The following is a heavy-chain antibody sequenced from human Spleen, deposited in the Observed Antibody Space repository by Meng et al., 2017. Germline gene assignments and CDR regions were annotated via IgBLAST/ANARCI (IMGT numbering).Heavy chain of an antibody. V-gene: IGHV2-5*01. Sequence: QITLKESGPTLVKPTQTLTLTCTFSGFSLSPSGVGVGWIRQPPGKALEWLALIYWNDDKRYRPSLERRLTITKDTSKNQVLLKMANMDPVDTATYYCARTYGTTDYWGQGALVTVSS. CDR1: GFSLSPSGVG. D-gene: IGHD2-2*01. CDR2: IYWNDDK. CDR3: ARTYGTTDY. J-gene: IGHJ4*02.